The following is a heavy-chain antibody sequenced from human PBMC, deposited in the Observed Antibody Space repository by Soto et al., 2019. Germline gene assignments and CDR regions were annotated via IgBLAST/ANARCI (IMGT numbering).Heavy chain of an antibody. V-gene: IGHV3-48*01. Sequence: PGGSLRLSCAASGFTFSSYSMNWVRQAPGKGLEWVSYISSSSSTIYYADSVKGRFTISRDNAKNSLYLQMNSLRAEDTAVYYCARDPHPWYYYDSSGYYRGPDVFDIWGQGTMVTVSS. CDR3: ARDPHPWYYYDSSGYYRGPDVFDI. D-gene: IGHD3-22*01. CDR2: ISSSSSTI. CDR1: GFTFSSYS. J-gene: IGHJ3*02.